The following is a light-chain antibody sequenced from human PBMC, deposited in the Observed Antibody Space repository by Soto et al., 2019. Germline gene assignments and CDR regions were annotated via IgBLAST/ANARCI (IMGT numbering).Light chain of an antibody. Sequence: EIVLTQSPATLSLSPGERATLSCRASQSVSRYLAWYQQKPCQAPRLLIYDASNRATGIPARFSGSGSGTDFTLTSSSLEPEDFAVYYCQQRSNWITFGQGTRLEIK. J-gene: IGKJ5*01. V-gene: IGKV3-11*01. CDR1: QSVSRY. CDR2: DAS. CDR3: QQRSNWIT.